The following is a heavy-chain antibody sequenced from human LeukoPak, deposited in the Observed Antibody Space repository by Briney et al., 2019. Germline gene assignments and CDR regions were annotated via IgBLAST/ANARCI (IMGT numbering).Heavy chain of an antibody. CDR1: GFTFSSYS. D-gene: IGHD3-22*01. V-gene: IGHV3-48*01. J-gene: IGHJ4*02. CDR3: AIDVRGYYYDM. Sequence: GGSLRLSCAVSGFTFSSYSMNWVRQAPGKGLEWVSYISSSSSTISYADSVKGRFNISRDNAKNSLYLQMNSLRAEDRAVYCCAIDVRGYYYDMWGQGTLVTVSS. CDR2: ISSSSSTI.